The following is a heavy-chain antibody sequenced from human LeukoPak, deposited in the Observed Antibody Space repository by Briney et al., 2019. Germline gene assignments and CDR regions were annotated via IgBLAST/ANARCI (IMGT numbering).Heavy chain of an antibody. D-gene: IGHD6-19*01. CDR1: RYTFSNYD. V-gene: IGHV1-8*01. Sequence: ASVKVSCKASRYTFSNYDINWVRQATGQGLEWMGWMSPNSGNTGYAQKFQGRVTMTRNTSISTAYMELSSLRSEDTAVYYCAREESSGWYRLVDYWGQGTLVTVSS. CDR3: AREESSGWYRLVDY. CDR2: MSPNSGNT. J-gene: IGHJ4*02.